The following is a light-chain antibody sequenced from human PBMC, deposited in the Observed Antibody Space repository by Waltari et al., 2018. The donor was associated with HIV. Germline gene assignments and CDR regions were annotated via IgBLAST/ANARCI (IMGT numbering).Light chain of an antibody. Sequence: IVMPQSPATLSVSPGERATLSCTASQSVRSNLAWFQQKPGQAPRLLIYGASTRATGIPARFSGSGSGTDFTLTISSLQSEDFAVYYCQQYDKWWTFGQGTKVEIK. J-gene: IGKJ1*01. V-gene: IGKV3-15*01. CDR1: QSVRSN. CDR3: QQYDKWWT. CDR2: GAS.